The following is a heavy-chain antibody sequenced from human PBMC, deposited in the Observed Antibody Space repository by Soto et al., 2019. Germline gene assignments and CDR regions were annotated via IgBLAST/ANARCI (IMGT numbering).Heavy chain of an antibody. CDR1: GFTFSSYG. J-gene: IGHJ4*02. CDR2: ISYDGSNK. V-gene: IGHV3-30*18. Sequence: GGSLSLSCAASGFTFSSYGMHWVRQAPGKGLEWVAVISYDGSNKYYADSVKGRFTISRDNSKNTLYLQMNSLRAEDTAVYYCAKDIWMATIRDLLDYWGQGTLVTVSS. D-gene: IGHD5-12*01. CDR3: AKDIWMATIRDLLDY.